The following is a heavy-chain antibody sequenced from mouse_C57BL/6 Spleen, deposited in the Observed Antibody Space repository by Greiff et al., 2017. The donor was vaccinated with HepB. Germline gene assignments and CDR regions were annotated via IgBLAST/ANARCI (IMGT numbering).Heavy chain of an antibody. CDR2: INPNNGGT. CDR1: GYTFTDYY. CDR3: ARGILWLRRYFDY. V-gene: IGHV1-26*01. J-gene: IGHJ2*01. D-gene: IGHD2-2*01. Sequence: VQLQQSGPELVKPGASVKISCKASGYTFTDYYMNWVKQSHGKSLEWIGDINPNNGGTSYNQKFKGKATLTVDKSSSTAYMELRSLTSEDSAVYYCARGILWLRRYFDYWGQGTTLTVSS.